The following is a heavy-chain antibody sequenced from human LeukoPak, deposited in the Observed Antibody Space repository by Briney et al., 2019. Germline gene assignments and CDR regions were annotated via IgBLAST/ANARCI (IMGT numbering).Heavy chain of an antibody. CDR2: TYYSGST. V-gene: IGHV4-31*03. D-gene: IGHD3-22*01. J-gene: IGHJ4*02. Sequence: PSQTLSLTCTVSGRSINSVCYDWSWIRQHPVKGLDWIGYTYYSGSTYYNPSLKSRVTISVDTSKNQFSLRLSSVTAADTAVYYCARGNYYDTSGYLDYWGQGTLVTVSS. CDR1: GRSINSVCYD. CDR3: ARGNYYDTSGYLDY.